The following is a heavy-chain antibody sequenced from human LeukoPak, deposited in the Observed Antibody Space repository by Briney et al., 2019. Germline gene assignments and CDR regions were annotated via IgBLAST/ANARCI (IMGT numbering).Heavy chain of an antibody. V-gene: IGHV3-30-3*01. CDR2: ISYDGSNK. Sequence: GGSLRLSCAASGFTFSSYWMSWVRQAPGKGLEWVAVISYDGSNKYYADSVKGRFTISRDNSKNTLYLQMNSLRAEDTAVYYCARGPHIAVAGKEIDYWGQGTLVTVSS. CDR3: ARGPHIAVAGKEIDY. CDR1: GFTFSSYW. D-gene: IGHD6-19*01. J-gene: IGHJ4*02.